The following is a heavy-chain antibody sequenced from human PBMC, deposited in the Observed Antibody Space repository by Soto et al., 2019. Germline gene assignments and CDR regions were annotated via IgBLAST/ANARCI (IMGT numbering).Heavy chain of an antibody. CDR2: ISGSGGST. CDR1: GFTFSSYA. V-gene: IGHV3-23*01. D-gene: IGHD5-12*01. J-gene: IGHJ4*02. CDR3: ARGYSGYDRPWDYFDY. Sequence: GGSLRLSCAASGFTFSSYAMSWVRQAPGEGLEWVSAISGSGGSTYYADSVKGQVTISADESISTAYLQWSSLKASDTAMYYCARGYSGYDRPWDYFDYWGQGTLVTVSS.